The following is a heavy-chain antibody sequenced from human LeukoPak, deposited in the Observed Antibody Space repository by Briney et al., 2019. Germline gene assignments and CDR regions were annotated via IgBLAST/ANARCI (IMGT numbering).Heavy chain of an antibody. Sequence: SETLSLTCAVYGGSFSGYYWSWIRQPPGKGLEWIGEINHSGSTNYNPSLKSRVTISVDTSKSQFSLKLSSVTAADTAVYYCARGLVVPAAIQIWGKSKYYFDYWGQGTLVTVSS. V-gene: IGHV4-34*01. J-gene: IGHJ4*02. D-gene: IGHD2-2*02. CDR2: INHSGST. CDR1: GGSFSGYY. CDR3: ARGLVVPAAIQIWGKSKYYFDY.